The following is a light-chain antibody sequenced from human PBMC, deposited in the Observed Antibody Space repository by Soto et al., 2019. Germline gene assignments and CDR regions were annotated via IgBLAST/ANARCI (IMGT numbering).Light chain of an antibody. CDR1: QSISSW. V-gene: IGKV1-5*01. J-gene: IGKJ1*01. CDR2: DAS. Sequence: DIQITQSPSSLSASVGDRVTITCRTSQSISSWLAWYQQKPGKAPKLLISDASSFKTGVPSRFSGSGSGTEFTLTISSLQPDDFATYYCQQYNSYPWTFGQGTKVDIK. CDR3: QQYNSYPWT.